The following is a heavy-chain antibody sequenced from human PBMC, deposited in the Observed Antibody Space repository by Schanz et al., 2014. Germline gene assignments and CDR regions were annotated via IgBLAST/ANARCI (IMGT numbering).Heavy chain of an antibody. CDR2: ISYDGSDK. CDR3: ARDGAGRAPDAFDI. V-gene: IGHV3-30*03. CDR1: GFTFSSYG. Sequence: QVQLVESGGTLVKPGGSLRLSCAASGFTFSSYGMHWVRQAPGKGLEWVGVISYDGSDKYYPDSVKGRFTISRDNSRNTLFLQMNSLRTEDTAVYHCARDGAGRAPDAFDIWGQGTMVTVSS. D-gene: IGHD1-26*01. J-gene: IGHJ3*02.